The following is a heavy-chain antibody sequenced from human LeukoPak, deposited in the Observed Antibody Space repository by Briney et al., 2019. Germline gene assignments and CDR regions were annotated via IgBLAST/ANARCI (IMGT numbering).Heavy chain of an antibody. J-gene: IGHJ4*02. CDR3: TAGVGSSDHDY. D-gene: IGHD1-26*01. CDR2: VKSKTSGGTV. V-gene: IGHV3-15*01. CDR1: GFTFTNAW. Sequence: GGSLRLSCAASGFTFTNAWMSWVRQAPGKGLEWGGRVKSKTSGGTVDYAAPVKVRFTISRDDSKNTLWLQMNSLKTEDTAVYYCTAGVGSSDHDYWGQGTLVSVSS.